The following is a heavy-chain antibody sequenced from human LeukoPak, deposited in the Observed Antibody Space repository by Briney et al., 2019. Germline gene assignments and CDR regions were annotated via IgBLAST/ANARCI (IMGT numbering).Heavy chain of an antibody. CDR2: IDYSGST. Sequence: SETLSLTCTVSGCSVSSGSYYWSWIRQPPGKGLEWIGYIDYSGSTNYNPSLKSRVTISVDTSKNQFSLKLSPVTAADTAVYYCARDEAAAGPGPFDYWGQGALVTVSS. CDR1: GCSVSSGSYY. V-gene: IGHV4-61*01. CDR3: ARDEAAAGPGPFDY. D-gene: IGHD6-13*01. J-gene: IGHJ4*02.